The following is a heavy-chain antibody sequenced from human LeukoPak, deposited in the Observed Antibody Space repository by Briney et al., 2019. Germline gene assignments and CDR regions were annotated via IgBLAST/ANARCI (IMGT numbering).Heavy chain of an antibody. V-gene: IGHV3-23*01. CDR3: ATLRSAKAYYDFWSGYSASGY. Sequence: GGSLRLSCAASGFTFSSYAMSWVRQAPGKGLEWVSAISGSGGSTYYADSVKSRFTISRDNSKNTLYLQMNSLRAEDTAVYYCATLRSAKAYYDFWSGYSASGYWGQGTLVTVSS. J-gene: IGHJ4*02. D-gene: IGHD3-3*01. CDR1: GFTFSSYA. CDR2: ISGSGGST.